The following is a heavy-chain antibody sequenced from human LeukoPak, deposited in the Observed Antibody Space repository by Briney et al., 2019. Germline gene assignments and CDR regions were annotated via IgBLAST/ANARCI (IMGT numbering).Heavy chain of an antibody. J-gene: IGHJ3*02. Sequence: ASVKVSCKASGYTFTSYGISWVRQAPGQGLEWMGWISAYNGNTNYAQKLQGRVTMTTDTSTSTAYMELSSLRSEDTAVYYCARDENSGSYHAFDIWGQGTMVTVSS. CDR2: ISAYNGNT. V-gene: IGHV1-18*01. D-gene: IGHD1-26*01. CDR1: GYTFTSYG. CDR3: ARDENSGSYHAFDI.